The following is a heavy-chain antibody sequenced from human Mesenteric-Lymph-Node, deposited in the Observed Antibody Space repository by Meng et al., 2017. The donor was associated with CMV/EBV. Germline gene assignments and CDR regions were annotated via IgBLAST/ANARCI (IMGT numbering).Heavy chain of an antibody. CDR1: GFTFSDYS. D-gene: IGHD3-10*01. J-gene: IGHJ6*02. CDR3: ARGRGDV. V-gene: IGHV3-48*04. CDR2: ISYGSSTT. Sequence: GGSLRLSCAASGFTFSDYSMNWVRQAPGKGLEWVSYISYGSSTTYYADSVKGRFTISRDNAKNSLYLQMNSLRAEDTAVYYCARGRGDVWGQGTTVTVSS.